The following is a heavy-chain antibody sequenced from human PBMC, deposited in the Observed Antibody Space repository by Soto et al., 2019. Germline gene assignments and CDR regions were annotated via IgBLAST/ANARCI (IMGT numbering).Heavy chain of an antibody. CDR3: GKVLVGAAGHNDSGA. Sequence: SETLSLSCTVSGGSVSGGSYYWSWIRQPAGKALEWIGDIYYSGSTNYNPSLKSRVTISVDESKNQVSLKLSSVTAADTAVYYCGKVLVGAAGHNDSGAWVPGTLVT. CDR1: GGSVSGGSYY. V-gene: IGHV4-61*01. D-gene: IGHD2-15*01. J-gene: IGHJ5*02. CDR2: IYYSGST.